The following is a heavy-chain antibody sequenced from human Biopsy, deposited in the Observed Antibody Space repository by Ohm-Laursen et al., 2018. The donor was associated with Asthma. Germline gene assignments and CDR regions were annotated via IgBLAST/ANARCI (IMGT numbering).Heavy chain of an antibody. D-gene: IGHD5-18*01. V-gene: IGHV3-30*03. J-gene: IGHJ4*02. CDR3: ARFKRGYSYGYAGVFDY. Sequence: SLRPSCTASGFTFSSYGMHWVRQAPGKGLEWVAVISYDGSNKYYADSVKGRFTISRDNSKNTLYLQMNSLRAEDTAVYYCARFKRGYSYGYAGVFDYWGQGTLVTVSS. CDR2: ISYDGSNK. CDR1: GFTFSSYG.